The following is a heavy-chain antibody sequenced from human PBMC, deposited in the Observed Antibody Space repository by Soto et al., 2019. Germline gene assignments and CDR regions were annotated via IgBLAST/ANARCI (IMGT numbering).Heavy chain of an antibody. CDR2: IYYSGST. D-gene: IGHD2-15*01. Sequence: PSETLSLTCTVSCGSISSYYWSWIRQPPGKGLEWIGYIYYSGSTNYNPSLKSRVTISVDTSKNQFSLKLSSVTAADTAVYYCARSPLSGTMAGWGWFDPWGQGTLVTVSS. J-gene: IGHJ5*02. CDR1: CGSISSYY. V-gene: IGHV4-59*01. CDR3: ARSPLSGTMAGWGWFDP.